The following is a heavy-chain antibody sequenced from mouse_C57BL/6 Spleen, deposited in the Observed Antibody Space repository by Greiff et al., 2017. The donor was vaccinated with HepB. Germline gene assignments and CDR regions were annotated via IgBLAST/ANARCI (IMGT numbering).Heavy chain of an antibody. CDR2: ISYDGTN. CDR3: ARGGYDYDVEAMDY. CDR1: GYSITSGYY. Sequence: ESGPGLVKPSQSLSLTCSVTGYSITSGYYWNWIRQFPGNKLEWMGYISYDGTNNYNPSLKNRISITRDTAKKQFFLKLNSVTTEDTATYYCARGGYDYDVEAMDYWGQGTSVTVSS. D-gene: IGHD2-4*01. V-gene: IGHV3-6*01. J-gene: IGHJ4*01.